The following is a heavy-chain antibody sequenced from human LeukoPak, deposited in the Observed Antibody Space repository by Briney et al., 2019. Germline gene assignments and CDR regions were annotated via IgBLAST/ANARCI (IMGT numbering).Heavy chain of an antibody. Sequence: ASVKVSCKASGYTFTDYYMHWVRQAPGQGLEWMGWLNPNTLVTNYAQHFQGRVSMTWDTSISTGYMDLHSLASDDTAVYYCARKDGGRDGMDVWGQGTTVTVSS. CDR1: GYTFTDYY. CDR3: ARKDGGRDGMDV. V-gene: IGHV1-2*02. D-gene: IGHD2-15*01. CDR2: LNPNTLVT. J-gene: IGHJ6*02.